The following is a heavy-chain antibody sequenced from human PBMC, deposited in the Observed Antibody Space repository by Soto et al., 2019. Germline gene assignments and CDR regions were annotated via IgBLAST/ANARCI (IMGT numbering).Heavy chain of an antibody. J-gene: IGHJ4*02. D-gene: IGHD2-15*01. CDR1: GFTFSSYG. CDR3: ATLIPVADNVDY. V-gene: IGHV3-33*01. CDR2: IWYDGSNK. Sequence: PGGSLRLSCAASGFTFSSYGMHWVRQAPGKGLEWVAVIWYDGSNKYYADSVKGRFTISRDNSKNTLYLQMNSLRAEDTAVYYCATLIPVADNVDYWGQGTLVTVSS.